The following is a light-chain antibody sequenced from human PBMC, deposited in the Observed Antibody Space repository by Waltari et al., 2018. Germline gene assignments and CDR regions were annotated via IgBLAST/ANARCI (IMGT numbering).Light chain of an antibody. V-gene: IGLV1-40*01. CDR3: QSYDNRLYGTRV. CDR1: SSNIGAGYD. Sequence: QSVLTQPPSVSGAPGHRVTISCTGSSSNIGAGYDVHWYQRLPGAAPKLLIYNTVNRPSGGPDRFSGSKSGMSAALAITGLQAEDEADYYCQSYDNRLYGTRVFGGGTKLTVL. J-gene: IGLJ3*02. CDR2: NTV.